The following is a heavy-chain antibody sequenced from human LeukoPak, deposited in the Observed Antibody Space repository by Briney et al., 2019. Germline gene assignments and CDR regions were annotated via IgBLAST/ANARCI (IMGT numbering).Heavy chain of an antibody. Sequence: GGTLRLSCAASGFTFSNYAMHWVRQAPGKGLEWLAVISYDGTNKYYADSVKGRFTISRDNSKNTLYLQMNSLRAEDTAVYYCASSQLDLDYWGQGTLVTVSS. J-gene: IGHJ4*02. D-gene: IGHD1-1*01. CDR2: ISYDGTNK. V-gene: IGHV3-30*04. CDR1: GFTFSNYA. CDR3: ASSQLDLDY.